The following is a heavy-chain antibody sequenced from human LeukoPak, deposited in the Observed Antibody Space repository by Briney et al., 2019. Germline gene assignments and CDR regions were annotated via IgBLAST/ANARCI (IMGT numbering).Heavy chain of an antibody. CDR1: GGSFSGYY. V-gene: IGHV4-34*01. CDR2: INHSGST. D-gene: IGHD6-13*01. J-gene: IGHJ4*02. Sequence: SETLSLTCAVYGGSFSGYYWSWIRQPPGKGLEWIGEINHSGSTNYNPSLKSRVTISVDTSKNQFSLKLSSVAAADTAVYYCARDGAAAGWNHFDYWGQGTLVTVSS. CDR3: ARDGAAAGWNHFDY.